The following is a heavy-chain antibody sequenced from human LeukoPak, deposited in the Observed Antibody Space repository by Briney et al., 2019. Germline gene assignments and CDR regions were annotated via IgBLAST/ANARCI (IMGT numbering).Heavy chain of an antibody. CDR2: INTSGSS. Sequence: PSETLSLTXTVSGGSISNYYWSWIRQPAGKGLEWIGRINTSGSSNYNPFLKSRVTMSVDTSKNQFSLKLSYVTAADTAVYYCAREVSVGPTRTLDPWGQGTLVTVSS. D-gene: IGHD1-26*01. V-gene: IGHV4-4*07. CDR1: GGSISNYY. J-gene: IGHJ5*02. CDR3: AREVSVGPTRTLDP.